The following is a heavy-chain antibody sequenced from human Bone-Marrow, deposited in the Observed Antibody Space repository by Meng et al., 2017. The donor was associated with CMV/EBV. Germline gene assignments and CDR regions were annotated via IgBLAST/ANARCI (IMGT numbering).Heavy chain of an antibody. J-gene: IGHJ2*01. CDR1: GGSFSGYY. CDR2: INHSGST. Sequence: GSLRLSCAVYGGSFSGYYWSWIRQPPGKGLEWIGEINHSGSTNYNPSLKSRVTISVDTSKNQFSLKLSSVTAADTAIYYCARVRYCSSTSCYTDLDWYFDLWGRGTLVTVSS. D-gene: IGHD2-2*02. V-gene: IGHV4-34*01. CDR3: ARVRYCSSTSCYTDLDWYFDL.